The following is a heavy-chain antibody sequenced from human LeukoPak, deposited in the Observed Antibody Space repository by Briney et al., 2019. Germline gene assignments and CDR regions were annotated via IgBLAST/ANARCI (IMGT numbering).Heavy chain of an antibody. CDR3: ARAYYYDSSGAFDY. CDR2: IRSSGSTI. J-gene: IGHJ4*02. CDR1: GFTFSDYY. V-gene: IGHV3-11*04. Sequence: GGSLRLSCAASGFTFSDYYTSWIRQAPGKGLEWVSNIRSSGSTIYIADSVKGRFTISRDNAKNSLYLQMNSLRAEDTAVYYCARAYYYDSSGAFDYWGQGTLVTVSS. D-gene: IGHD3-22*01.